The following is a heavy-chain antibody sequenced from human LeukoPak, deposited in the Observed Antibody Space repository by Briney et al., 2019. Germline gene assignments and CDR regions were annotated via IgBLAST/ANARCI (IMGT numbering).Heavy chain of an antibody. CDR1: GFTFSSYA. J-gene: IGHJ4*02. CDR3: ARDGFLYYYDSSGYLGPPPALGY. V-gene: IGHV3-23*01. D-gene: IGHD3-22*01. CDR2: ISGSGTAT. Sequence: PGGSLRLSCAASGFTFSSYAMTWVRQAPGRGLEWVSAISGSGTATDYADSVKGRFTISRDNSKNTLYLQMNSLRAEDTAVYYCARDGFLYYYDSSGYLGPPPALGYWGQGTLVTVSS.